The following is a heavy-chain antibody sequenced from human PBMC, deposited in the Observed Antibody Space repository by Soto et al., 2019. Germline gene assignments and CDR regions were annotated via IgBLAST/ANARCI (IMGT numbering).Heavy chain of an antibody. J-gene: IGHJ6*02. Sequence: PGGSLRLSCAASGFTFSSYWMSWVRQAPGKGLEWVANIKQDGSEKYYVDSVKGRFTISRDNAKNSLYLQMNSLRAEDTAVYYCARPYLPDIVATAYYYSYGMDVWGQGTTVTVSS. D-gene: IGHD5-12*01. CDR3: ARPYLPDIVATAYYYSYGMDV. CDR2: IKQDGSEK. CDR1: GFTFSSYW. V-gene: IGHV3-7*03.